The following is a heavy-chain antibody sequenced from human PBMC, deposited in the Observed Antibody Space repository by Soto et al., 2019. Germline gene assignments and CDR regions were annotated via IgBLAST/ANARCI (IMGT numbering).Heavy chain of an antibody. CDR3: AKRGTRGRYYYYYGMDV. J-gene: IGHJ6*02. V-gene: IGHV3-23*01. CDR1: GFTFSSYA. Sequence: EVQLLESGGGLVQPGGSLRLSCAASGFTFSSYAMSWVRQAPGKGLEWVSAISGSGGSTYYADSVKGRFTISRDNSKNTLYLQMSSLRAEDTAVYYCAKRGTRGRYYYYYGMDVWGQGTTVTVSS. D-gene: IGHD3-10*01. CDR2: ISGSGGST.